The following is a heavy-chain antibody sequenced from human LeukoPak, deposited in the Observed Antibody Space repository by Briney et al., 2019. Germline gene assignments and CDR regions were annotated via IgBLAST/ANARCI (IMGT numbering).Heavy chain of an antibody. D-gene: IGHD6-19*01. CDR1: GFTFTSSA. J-gene: IGHJ4*02. Sequence: SVKVSCKASGFTFTSSAMQWVRQARGQRLEWIGWIVVGSGNTNYAQKFQERVTITRDMSTDTAYMELSSLRSEDTAVYYCATGPVIAVAGTGDYWGQGTLVTVSS. V-gene: IGHV1-58*02. CDR3: ATGPVIAVAGTGDY. CDR2: IVVGSGNT.